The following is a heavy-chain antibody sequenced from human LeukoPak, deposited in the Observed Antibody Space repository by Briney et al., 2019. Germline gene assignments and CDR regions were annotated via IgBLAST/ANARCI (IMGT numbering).Heavy chain of an antibody. V-gene: IGHV5-51*01. CDR1: GYNFAHDW. D-gene: IGHD2-2*01. CDR3: ARGGPYQPNWFDP. J-gene: IGHJ5*02. CDR2: IYPGDSDT. Sequence: GESLKISCKDSGYNFAHDWIGWVRQMPGKGLEWMGIIYPGDSDTRYSPSFQGQVTISADKSISTAYLQWSSLKASDTAMYYCARGGPYQPNWFDPWGQGTLVTVSS.